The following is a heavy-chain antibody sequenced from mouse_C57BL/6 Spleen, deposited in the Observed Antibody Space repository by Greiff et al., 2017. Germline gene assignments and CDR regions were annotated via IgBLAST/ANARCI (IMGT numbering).Heavy chain of an antibody. CDR2: IDPSDSYT. CDR1: GYTFTSYW. J-gene: IGHJ4*01. V-gene: IGHV1-69*01. CDR3: ARGPWGIAMDY. Sequence: QVQLQQPGAELVMPGASVKLSCKASGYTFTSYWMHWVKQRPGQGLEWIGEIDPSDSYTNYNQKFKGKSTLTVDKSSSTAYMQLSSLTSEDSAVYYCARGPWGIAMDYWGQGTSVTVSS.